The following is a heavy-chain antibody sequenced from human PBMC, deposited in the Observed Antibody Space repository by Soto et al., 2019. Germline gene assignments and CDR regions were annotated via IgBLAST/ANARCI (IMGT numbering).Heavy chain of an antibody. D-gene: IGHD4-17*01. CDR1: GYSFTSYW. CDR2: IYPADSDT. V-gene: IGHV5-51*01. CDR3: ARSYTGDYEYYFDY. Sequence: PGESLKISCKGSGYSFTSYWIAWVRQMPGKGLECMGIIYPADSDTRYSPSFQGQVTISADKSITTAYLQWSSLMASDTAIYYCARSYTGDYEYYFDYWGQGTLVTVS. J-gene: IGHJ4*02.